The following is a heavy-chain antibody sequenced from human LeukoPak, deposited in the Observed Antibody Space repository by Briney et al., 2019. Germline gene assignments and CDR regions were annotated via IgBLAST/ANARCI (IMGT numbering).Heavy chain of an antibody. CDR3: ARDPVLNYDFWSGYYTPFDY. Sequence: SETLSLTCTVSGYSISSGYYWGWIRQPPGKGLEWIGSIYHSGSTYYNPSLKSRVTISVDTSKNQFSLKLSSVTAADTALYYCARDPVLNYDFWSGYYTPFDYWGQGTLVTVSS. D-gene: IGHD3-3*01. J-gene: IGHJ4*02. V-gene: IGHV4-38-2*02. CDR1: GYSISSGYY. CDR2: IYHSGST.